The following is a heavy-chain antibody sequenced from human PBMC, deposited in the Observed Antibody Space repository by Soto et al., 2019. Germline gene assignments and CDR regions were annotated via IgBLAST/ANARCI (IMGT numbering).Heavy chain of an antibody. Sequence: XVSLTLSCGASGFTFSSYSMSSVRQAPGKGLEWVSSISSSSSYIYYADSVKGRFTISRDNAKNSLYLQMNSLRAEDTAVYYCARDRVGATRRAFDICGQGTMVTVSS. V-gene: IGHV3-21*01. CDR1: GFTFSSYS. D-gene: IGHD1-26*01. J-gene: IGHJ3*02. CDR3: ARDRVGATRRAFDI. CDR2: ISSSSSYI.